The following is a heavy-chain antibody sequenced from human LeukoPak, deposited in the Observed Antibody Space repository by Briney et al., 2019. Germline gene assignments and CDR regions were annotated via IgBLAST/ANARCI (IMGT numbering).Heavy chain of an antibody. Sequence: PGGSLRLSCAASGFTFSSYSMNWVRQAPGRGLEWVSAISGTGGSTYYADSAKGRFTISRDNSKSTLYLQMNSLRAEDTAIYSCATRPTVGGTTPTFDYWGQGTLVTVSS. D-gene: IGHD1-26*01. V-gene: IGHV3-23*01. CDR2: ISGTGGST. CDR3: ATRPTVGGTTPTFDY. J-gene: IGHJ4*02. CDR1: GFTFSSYS.